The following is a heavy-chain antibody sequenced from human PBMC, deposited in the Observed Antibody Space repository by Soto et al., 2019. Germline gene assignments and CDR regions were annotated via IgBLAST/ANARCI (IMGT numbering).Heavy chain of an antibody. CDR3: ARGGGYYGSGSYYSYYYYFIDV. J-gene: IGHJ6*03. CDR2: INHSGST. V-gene: IGHV4-34*01. Sequence: QVQLQQWGAGLLKPSETLSLTCAVYGGSFSGYYWRWIRQPPGKGLEWIGEINHSGSTNYNPSLKSRVTISVDTSKNQFSLKLSSVTAADTAVYYCARGGGYYGSGSYYSYYYYFIDVWCKGTTVTVSS. D-gene: IGHD3-10*01. CDR1: GGSFSGYY.